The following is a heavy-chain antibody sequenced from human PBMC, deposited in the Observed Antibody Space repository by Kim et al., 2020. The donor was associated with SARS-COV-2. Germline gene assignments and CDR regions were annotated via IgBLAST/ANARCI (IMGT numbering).Heavy chain of an antibody. CDR2: ISYDGSNK. CDR3: ARATVYFDY. CDR1: GFTFSSYA. D-gene: IGHD4-17*01. Sequence: GGSLRLSCAASGFTFSSYAMHWVRQAPGKGLEWVAVISYDGSNKYYADSVKGRFTISRDNSKNTLYLQMNSLRAEDTAVYYCARATVYFDYWGQGTLVTVSS. V-gene: IGHV3-30-3*01. J-gene: IGHJ4*02.